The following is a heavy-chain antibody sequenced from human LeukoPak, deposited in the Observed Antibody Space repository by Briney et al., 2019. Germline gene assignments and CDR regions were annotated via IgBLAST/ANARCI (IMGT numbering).Heavy chain of an antibody. CDR1: GFTFSSYS. Sequence: SGGSLRLSCAASGFTFSSYSMNWVRQAPGKGLEWVSYISSSSSTIYYADSVKGRFTISRDNAKNSLYLQMNSLRAEDTAVYYCARDHQPPGAFDIWGQGTMVTVFS. CDR2: ISSSSSTI. D-gene: IGHD2-2*01. J-gene: IGHJ3*02. V-gene: IGHV3-48*01. CDR3: ARDHQPPGAFDI.